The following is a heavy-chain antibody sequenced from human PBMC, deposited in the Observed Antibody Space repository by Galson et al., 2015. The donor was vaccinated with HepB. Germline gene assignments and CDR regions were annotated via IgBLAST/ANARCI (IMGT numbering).Heavy chain of an antibody. V-gene: IGHV3-23*01. CDR3: ANWGSGWKFDY. Sequence: SLRLSCAASGFTFSNYAMSWVRQAPGKGLEWVSAISGSGGTTYYADSVKGRFTISRDNSKNMLYLQMNSLRAEDTAVYYCANWGSGWKFDYWGQGTLVTVSS. CDR2: ISGSGGTT. CDR1: GFTFSNYA. D-gene: IGHD6-19*01. J-gene: IGHJ4*02.